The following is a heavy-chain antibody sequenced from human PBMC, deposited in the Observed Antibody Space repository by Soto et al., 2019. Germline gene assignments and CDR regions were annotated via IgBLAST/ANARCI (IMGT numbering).Heavy chain of an antibody. J-gene: IGHJ5*02. CDR2: ISGSGGST. Sequence: GGSLRLSCAASGFTFSSYAMSWVRQAPGKGLEWVSAISGSGGSTYYADSVKGRFTISRDNSKNTLYLQMNSLRAEDTAVYYCASSADFWSGGGTFDPWGQGTLVTVSS. CDR3: ASSADFWSGGGTFDP. CDR1: GFTFSSYA. D-gene: IGHD3-3*01. V-gene: IGHV3-23*01.